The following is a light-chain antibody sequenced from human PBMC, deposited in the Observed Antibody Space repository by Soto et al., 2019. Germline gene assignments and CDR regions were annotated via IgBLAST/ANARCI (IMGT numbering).Light chain of an antibody. CDR2: DSF. V-gene: IGKV3-11*01. CDR3: QQRSNWLYT. Sequence: EIVLTQSPATLSLSPGERATLSCRASQTINKYLACYQQKPGQPPRLLIYDSFNRATGIPARFSGSGSGTDFTLTIDSLEPEDFAIYYCQQRSNWLYTFGQGTKLEI. J-gene: IGKJ2*01. CDR1: QTINKY.